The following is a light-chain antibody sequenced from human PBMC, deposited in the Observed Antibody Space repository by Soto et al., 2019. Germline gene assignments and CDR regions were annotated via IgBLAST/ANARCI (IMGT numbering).Light chain of an antibody. CDR3: ASLDDRLGAGI. J-gene: IGLJ2*01. CDR2: SNN. Sequence: QSVLTQSPSASGTPGQKVFISCSGSSSNIGGTNYAYWYQQLPGAAPKLLMHSNNLRPSGVPERISGSKFGTAASLAISGLRSEDEAGYYCASLDDRLGAGIFGGGTQVTVL. V-gene: IGLV1-47*02. CDR1: SSNIGGTNY.